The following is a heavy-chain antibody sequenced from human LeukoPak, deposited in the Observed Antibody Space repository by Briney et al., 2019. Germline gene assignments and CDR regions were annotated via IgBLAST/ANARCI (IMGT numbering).Heavy chain of an antibody. Sequence: SETLSLTCAVYGGSFSGYYWSWIRQPPGKGLEWIGEINHSGSTNYNPSLKSRVAISVDTSKNQFSLRLSSVTAADTAVYYCARYSSSWSHFDYWGQGTLVTVSS. CDR1: GGSFSGYY. CDR3: ARYSSSWSHFDY. V-gene: IGHV4-34*01. D-gene: IGHD6-13*01. J-gene: IGHJ4*02. CDR2: INHSGST.